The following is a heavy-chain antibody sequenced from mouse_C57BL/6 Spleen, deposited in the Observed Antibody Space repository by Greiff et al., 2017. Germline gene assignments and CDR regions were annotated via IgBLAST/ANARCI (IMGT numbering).Heavy chain of an antibody. J-gene: IGHJ3*01. D-gene: IGHD2-3*01. CDR2: IDPENGDT. CDR3: TSDGYRFAY. Sequence: VQLQQSGAELVRPGASVKLSCTASGFNIKDDYMHWVKQRPEQGLEWIGWIDPENGDTEYASKFQGKATITADTSSNTAYLQLSSLTSDDTAVYYCTSDGYRFAYWGQGTLVTVSA. CDR1: GFNIKDDY. V-gene: IGHV14-4*01.